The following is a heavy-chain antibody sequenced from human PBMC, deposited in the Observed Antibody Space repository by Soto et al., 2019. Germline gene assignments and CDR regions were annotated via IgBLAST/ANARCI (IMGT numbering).Heavy chain of an antibody. CDR2: ISGSGGST. J-gene: IGHJ4*02. Sequence: GRSLRLSCAASGFTFSSYAMSLVRQAPGKGLEWVSAISGSGGSTYYADSVKGRFTISRDNSKNTLYLQMNSLRAEDTAVYYCAKKGPFALLAKSPLNYWGQGTLVTLSS. CDR3: AKKGPFALLAKSPLNY. D-gene: IGHD3-10*01. CDR1: GFTFSSYA. V-gene: IGHV3-23*01.